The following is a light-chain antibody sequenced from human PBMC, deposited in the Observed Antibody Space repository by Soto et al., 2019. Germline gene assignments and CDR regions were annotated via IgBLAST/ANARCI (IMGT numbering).Light chain of an antibody. Sequence: ILMTQSPATLSVSPGERVTFSCMASQSVSYYLAWYQQKPGQAPRLLIYDASTRATGIPVRFSGSGSGTEFTLTISSLQYEDFGVYYCQQNKDWPGTFGQGTKVDIK. J-gene: IGKJ1*01. CDR3: QQNKDWPGT. CDR1: QSVSYY. V-gene: IGKV3-15*01. CDR2: DAS.